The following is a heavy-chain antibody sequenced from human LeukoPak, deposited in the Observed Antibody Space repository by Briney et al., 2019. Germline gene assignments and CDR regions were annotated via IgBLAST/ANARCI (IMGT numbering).Heavy chain of an antibody. CDR1: GGSISSGGYY. Sequence: TLSLTCTVSGGSISSGGYYWSWIRQHPGKGLEWIGYIYYSGSTYYNPSLKSRVTISVDTSKNQFSLKLSSVTAADTAVYYCARHTTDVKIGPGARYQYYFDYWGQGTLVTVSS. CDR3: ARHTTDVKIGPGARYQYYFDY. D-gene: IGHD6-6*01. CDR2: IYYSGST. V-gene: IGHV4-31*03. J-gene: IGHJ4*02.